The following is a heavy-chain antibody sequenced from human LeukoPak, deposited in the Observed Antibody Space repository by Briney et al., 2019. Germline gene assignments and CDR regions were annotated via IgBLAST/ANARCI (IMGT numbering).Heavy chain of an antibody. CDR1: GFTVSSNY. CDR2: IYSGGST. J-gene: IGHJ3*02. Sequence: PGGSLRLSCAASGFTVSSNYMSWVRQAPGKGLEWVSVIYSGGSTYYADSVKGRFTISRDNSKNTLYLQMNSLRAEDTAVYYCARDSWFGDDAFDIWGQGAMVTVSS. V-gene: IGHV3-53*01. D-gene: IGHD3-10*01. CDR3: ARDSWFGDDAFDI.